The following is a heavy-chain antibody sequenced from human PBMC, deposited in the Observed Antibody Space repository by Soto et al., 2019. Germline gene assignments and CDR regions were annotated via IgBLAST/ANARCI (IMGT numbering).Heavy chain of an antibody. CDR2: ISGSGGST. J-gene: IGHJ4*02. D-gene: IGHD2-15*01. CDR1: GFTFSSYA. V-gene: IGHV3-23*01. CDR3: ARAYCSGGSCVDY. Sequence: GGSLRLSCAASGFTFSSYAMSWVRQAPGKGLEWVSVISGSGGSTYYADSVKGRFTISRDNSKNTLYLQMNSLRAEDTAVYYCARAYCSGGSCVDYWGQGTLVTVSS.